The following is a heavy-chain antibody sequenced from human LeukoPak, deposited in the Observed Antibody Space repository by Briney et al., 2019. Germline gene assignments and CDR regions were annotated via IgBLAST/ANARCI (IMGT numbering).Heavy chain of an antibody. CDR3: ARDFADTDTRTADVYYTDV. Sequence: SETLSLTCTVSGGSISSFYWSWIRQPAGKGLEWIGRIYTSGSTSYNPSLKSRVTMSVDTSKNQFSLKLSSVTAADTAVYYCARDFADTDTRTADVYYTDVWGKGTTVTVSS. CDR1: GGSISSFY. V-gene: IGHV4-4*07. J-gene: IGHJ6*03. CDR2: IYTSGST. D-gene: IGHD5-18*01.